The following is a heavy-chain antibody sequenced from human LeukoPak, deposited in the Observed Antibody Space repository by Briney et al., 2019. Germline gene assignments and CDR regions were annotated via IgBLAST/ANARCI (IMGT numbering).Heavy chain of an antibody. CDR3: ASGYSSSWYADYFQH. Sequence: PGGSLRLSCAAFRFNFSSYSINWVRQAPGKGLEWVSSISSSSTYIYYADSMKGRFTISRDNAKNSLYLQMNSLRAEDTAVYYCASGYSSSWYADYFQHWGQGTLVTVSS. D-gene: IGHD6-13*01. V-gene: IGHV3-21*01. J-gene: IGHJ1*01. CDR2: ISSSSTYI. CDR1: RFNFSSYS.